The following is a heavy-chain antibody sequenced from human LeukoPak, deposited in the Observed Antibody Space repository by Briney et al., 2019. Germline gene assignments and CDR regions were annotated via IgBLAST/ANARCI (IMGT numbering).Heavy chain of an antibody. CDR3: AELGITMIGGV. V-gene: IGHV3-48*03. CDR1: GFTFSSYE. Sequence: GGSLRLSCAASGFTFSSYEMNWVRQAPGKGLEWVSYISSSVSTIYYADSVKGRFTISRDHAKNSLYLQMNSLGAEDTAVYYCAELGITMIGGVWGKGTTVTISS. CDR2: ISSSVSTI. J-gene: IGHJ6*04. D-gene: IGHD3-10*02.